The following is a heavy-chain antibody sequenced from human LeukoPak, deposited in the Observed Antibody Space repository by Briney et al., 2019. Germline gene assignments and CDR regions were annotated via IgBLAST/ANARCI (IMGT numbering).Heavy chain of an antibody. Sequence: SETLSLTCSVSGVSISSYSWSWIRQPAGKGLEWIGRIYTSGSTNYNPSLKSRVTMSVDTSKNQFSLKLSSVTAADTAVYYCARVEMVRGVTDWGQGTLVTVSS. CDR2: IYTSGST. J-gene: IGHJ4*02. V-gene: IGHV4-4*07. CDR3: ARVEMVRGVTD. CDR1: GVSISSYS. D-gene: IGHD3-10*01.